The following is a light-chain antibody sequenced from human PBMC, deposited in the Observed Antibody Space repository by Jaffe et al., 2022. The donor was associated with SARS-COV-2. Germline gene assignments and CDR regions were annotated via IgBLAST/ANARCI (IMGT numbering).Light chain of an antibody. V-gene: IGKV1-16*02. CDR2: AAS. Sequence: DIQLTQSPSSLSASVGDRVTITCRASQDITYYLAWFQQKPGQAPKSLIYAASSLQRGVPSKFSGSGSGTDFTLTISSLQPEDFATYYCLQYNSYPHTFGQGTKLEIK. CDR1: QDITYY. J-gene: IGKJ2*01. CDR3: LQYNSYPHT.